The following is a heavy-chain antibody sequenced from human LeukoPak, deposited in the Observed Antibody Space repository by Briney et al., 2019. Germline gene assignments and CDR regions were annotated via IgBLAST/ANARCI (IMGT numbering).Heavy chain of an antibody. D-gene: IGHD4-11*01. J-gene: IGHJ6*03. CDR3: ARDHNSDYSNYGYYYYYMDV. V-gene: IGHV3-30-3*01. CDR1: GFTFSSYA. Sequence: PGRSLRLSSAASGFTFSSYAMHWVRQAPGKGLEWVAVISYDGSNKYYADSVKGRFTISRDNSKNTLYLQMNSLRAEDTAVYYCARDHNSDYSNYGYYYYYMDVWGKGTTVTVSS. CDR2: ISYDGSNK.